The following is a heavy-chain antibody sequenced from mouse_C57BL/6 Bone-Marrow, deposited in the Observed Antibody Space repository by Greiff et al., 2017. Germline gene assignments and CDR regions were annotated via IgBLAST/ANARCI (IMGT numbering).Heavy chain of an antibody. J-gene: IGHJ3*01. CDR2: IYPRSGNT. CDR3: ANLLGAY. V-gene: IGHV1-81*01. D-gene: IGHD3-1*01. Sequence: VKLMESGAELARPGASVKLSCKASGYTFTSYGISWVKQRTGQGPEWIGEIYPRSGNTYYNEKFKGKATLTADKSSSTAYMELRSLTSEDSAVYFCANLLGAYWGQGTLVTVSA. CDR1: GYTFTSYG.